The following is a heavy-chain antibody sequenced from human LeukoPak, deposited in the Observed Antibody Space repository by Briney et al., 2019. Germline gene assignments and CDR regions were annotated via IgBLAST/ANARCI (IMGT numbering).Heavy chain of an antibody. D-gene: IGHD3-22*01. V-gene: IGHV4-38-2*02. CDR2: IYHSGST. Sequence: PSDTLSLTCTVSGYSISSGYYWGWIRQPPGKGLEWIGSIYHSGSTYYNPSLKSRVTISVDTSKNQFSLKLSSVTAADTAVYYCARGLRYYDSSGLDYWGQGTLVTVSS. J-gene: IGHJ4*02. CDR1: GYSISSGYY. CDR3: ARGLRYYDSSGLDY.